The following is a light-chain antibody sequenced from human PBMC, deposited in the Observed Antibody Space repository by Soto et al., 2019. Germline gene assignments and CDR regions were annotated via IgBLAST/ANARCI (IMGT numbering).Light chain of an antibody. J-gene: IGKJ5*01. Sequence: EIVLTQSPATMSLSPGERATPSCRDSPSVTNYLAWYQQKPGQAPRLLIYGAFNRATGIPARFSRSGSGTDFTLTISSLEPEDFAVYYCQQRNIWPPVTFGQGTRLEIK. CDR1: PSVTNY. CDR3: QQRNIWPPVT. V-gene: IGKV3-11*01. CDR2: GAF.